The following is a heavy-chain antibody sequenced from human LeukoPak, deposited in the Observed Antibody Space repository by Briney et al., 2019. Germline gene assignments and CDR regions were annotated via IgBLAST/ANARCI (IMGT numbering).Heavy chain of an antibody. Sequence: PGRSLRLSCAASGFTFSSYAMHWVRQAPGKGLEWVAVISYDGSNKYYADSVKGRFTISRDNSKNTLYLQMNSLRAEDTAVYYCAKEMAMGYWGQGTLVTVSS. CDR1: GFTFSSYA. CDR3: AKEMAMGY. J-gene: IGHJ4*02. CDR2: ISYDGSNK. D-gene: IGHD5-24*01. V-gene: IGHV3-30-3*01.